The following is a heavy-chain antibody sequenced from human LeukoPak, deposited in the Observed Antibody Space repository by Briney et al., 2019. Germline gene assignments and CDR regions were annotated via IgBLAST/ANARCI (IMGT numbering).Heavy chain of an antibody. CDR3: ARHRAYSSSSPFDY. J-gene: IGHJ4*02. D-gene: IGHD6-6*01. CDR2: IYYTGST. V-gene: IGHV4-59*08. Sequence: PSETLSLTCSVPGRSISSLYWSWVRQPPGKGLEWIGYIYYTGSTNYNPSPKSRVTMFVDMSKKQFSLRLGSVTAADTAVYYCARHRAYSSSSPFDYWGQGTLVTVSS. CDR1: GRSISSLY.